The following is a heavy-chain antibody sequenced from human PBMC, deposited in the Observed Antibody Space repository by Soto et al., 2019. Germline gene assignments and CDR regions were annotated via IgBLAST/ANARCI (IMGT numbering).Heavy chain of an antibody. CDR3: ARAAYITVTVYFDY. Sequence: QVQLQQWGAGLLKPSETLSLTCAVYGGSFSGYYWSWIRQPPGKGLEWSGEINHSGSTNYKPYLKSRVTISVDTSKNQFSLKLSSVTAADTAVYYCARAAYITVTVYFDYWGQGTLVTVSS. V-gene: IGHV4-34*01. J-gene: IGHJ4*02. CDR1: GGSFSGYY. D-gene: IGHD4-17*01. CDR2: INHSGST.